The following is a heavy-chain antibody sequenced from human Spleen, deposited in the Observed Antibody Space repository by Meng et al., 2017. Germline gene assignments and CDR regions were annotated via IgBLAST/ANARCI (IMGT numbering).Heavy chain of an antibody. CDR3: VRDSIVVVPAGLYGGMDV. CDR1: GYSITGSYN. D-gene: IGHD2-2*01. CDR2: IYQSGST. Sequence: SETLSLTCAVSGYSITGSYNWGWIRQSPGKGLEWIGSIYQSGSTYYNPSLKSRVTMSADTSKNQFSLKLRSVTAADTAVYYCVRDSIVVVPAGLYGGMDVWGQGTTVTVSS. V-gene: IGHV4-38-2*02. J-gene: IGHJ6*02.